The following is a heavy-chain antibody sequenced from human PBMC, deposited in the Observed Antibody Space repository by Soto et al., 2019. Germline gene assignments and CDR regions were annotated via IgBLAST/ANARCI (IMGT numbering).Heavy chain of an antibody. CDR2: INPSGGST. Sequence: ASVKVSCKASGYTFTSYYMHWVRQAPGQGLEWMGIINPSGGSTSYAQKFQGRVTMTRDTSTSTVYMELSSLRSEDTAVYYCARVGATEYYYYGMDVWGQGTMVTVSS. J-gene: IGHJ6*02. CDR1: GYTFTSYY. CDR3: ARVGATEYYYYGMDV. D-gene: IGHD1-26*01. V-gene: IGHV1-46*01.